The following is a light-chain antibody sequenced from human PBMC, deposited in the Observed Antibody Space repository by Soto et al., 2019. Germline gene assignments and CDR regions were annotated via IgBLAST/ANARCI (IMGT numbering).Light chain of an antibody. Sequence: DIHMTQSPSSLSASVGYIFTITCQASQDIKKYLNWYQQKSGKAPKLLIYDASDLETGVPSRLSGSGYGTDFTFTINSMQTEDIETYYCQQYDNLPLTFGGGTKVDI. CDR3: QQYDNLPLT. V-gene: IGKV1-33*01. J-gene: IGKJ4*01. CDR1: QDIKKY. CDR2: DAS.